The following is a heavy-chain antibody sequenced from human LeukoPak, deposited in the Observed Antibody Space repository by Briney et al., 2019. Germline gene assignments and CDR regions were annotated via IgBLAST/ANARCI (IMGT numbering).Heavy chain of an antibody. CDR1: GYTFTSYD. CDR2: MNPNSGNT. Sequence: AXXXXSCKASGYTFTSYDINWARQAPGQGLEWMGWMNPNSGNTVYAQKFQGRVTMTRNTSISTAYMELSSLRSEDTAVYYCARVVDLSFDPWGQGTLVTVSS. D-gene: IGHD2/OR15-2a*01. CDR3: ARVVDLSFDP. J-gene: IGHJ5*02. V-gene: IGHV1-8*01.